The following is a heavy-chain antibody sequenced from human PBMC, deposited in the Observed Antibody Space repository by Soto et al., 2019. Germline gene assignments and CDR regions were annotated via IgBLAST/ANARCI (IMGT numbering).Heavy chain of an antibody. V-gene: IGHV4-59*08. CDR3: ARQDRSYNWFDP. CDR2: IYYSGST. Sequence: SETLSLTCTVSGGSISSYFWNWIRQPPGKGLEWIGYIYYSGSTNYNPSLKSRVSISVDTSKNQSSLKLSSVTAADTAVYYCARQDRSYNWFDPWGQGTLVTVSS. J-gene: IGHJ5*02. D-gene: IGHD3-10*01. CDR1: GGSISSYF.